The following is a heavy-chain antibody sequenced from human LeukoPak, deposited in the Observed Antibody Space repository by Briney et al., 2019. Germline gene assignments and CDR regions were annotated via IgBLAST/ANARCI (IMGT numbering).Heavy chain of an antibody. CDR2: IYTSGST. V-gene: IGHV4-4*07. J-gene: IGHJ4*02. Sequence: SETLSLTCTVSGVSISSYYWSWIRQPAGKGLEWIGRIYTSGSTDYNPSFKSRVTMSVDTSKNQFSLKLSSVTAADTAVYYCARGGTSGSYSDYWGQGTLVTVSS. D-gene: IGHD1-26*01. CDR3: ARGGTSGSYSDY. CDR1: GVSISSYY.